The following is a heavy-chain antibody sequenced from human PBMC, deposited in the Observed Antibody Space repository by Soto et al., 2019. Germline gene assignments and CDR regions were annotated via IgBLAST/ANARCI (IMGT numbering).Heavy chain of an antibody. D-gene: IGHD3-10*01. V-gene: IGHV3-30-3*01. CDR2: ISYDGSNK. J-gene: IGHJ6*02. CDR3: ARDIVIGARWFGELLFHYYYGMDV. CDR1: GFTFSSYA. Sequence: GGSLRLSCAASGFTFSSYAMHWVRQAPGKGLEWVAVISYDGSNKCYADSVKGRFTISRDNSKNTLYLQMNSLRAEDTAVYYCARDIVIGARWFGELLFHYYYGMDVWGQGTTVTVSS.